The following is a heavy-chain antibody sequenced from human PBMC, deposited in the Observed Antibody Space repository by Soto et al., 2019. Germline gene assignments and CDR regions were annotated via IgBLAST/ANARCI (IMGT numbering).Heavy chain of an antibody. CDR3: ATLWSVAEGWYFDL. CDR2: ISGSGGST. V-gene: IGHV3-23*01. J-gene: IGHJ2*01. D-gene: IGHD2-15*01. Sequence: HPGGSLRLSCAASGFTFSSYAMSWVRQAPGKGLEWVSAISGSGGSTYYADSVKGRFTISRDNSKNTLYLQMNSLRAEDTAVYYCATLWSVAEGWYFDLWGRGTLVTVSS. CDR1: GFTFSSYA.